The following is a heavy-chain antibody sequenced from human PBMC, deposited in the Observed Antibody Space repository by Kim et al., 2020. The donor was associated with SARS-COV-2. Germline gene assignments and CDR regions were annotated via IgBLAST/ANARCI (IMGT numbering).Heavy chain of an antibody. V-gene: IGHV4-59*13. J-gene: IGHJ4*02. Sequence: SETLSLTCTVSGGSISSYYWSWIRQPPGKGLEWIGYIYYSGSTNYNPSLKSRVTISVDTSKNQFSLKLSSVTAADTAVYYCARVIGPWLAYFDYWGQGTLVTVSS. CDR3: ARVIGPWLAYFDY. CDR1: GGSISSYY. CDR2: IYYSGST. D-gene: IGHD6-19*01.